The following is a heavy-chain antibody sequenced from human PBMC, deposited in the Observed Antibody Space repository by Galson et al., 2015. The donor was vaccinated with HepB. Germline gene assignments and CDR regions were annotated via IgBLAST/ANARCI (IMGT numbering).Heavy chain of an antibody. D-gene: IGHD2-21*01. J-gene: IGHJ4*02. CDR3: WMIGTDWDD. V-gene: IGHV3-33*01. Sequence: SLRLSCAASGFVFSSPGMHWARQAPGKGLEWVAVVWYDGTKQYYSESVEGRFTISRDNSKNMVYLQMNSRRVEDTAVYYWWMIGTDWDDGGQGTLVTVSS. CDR2: VWYDGTKQ. CDR1: GFVFSSPG.